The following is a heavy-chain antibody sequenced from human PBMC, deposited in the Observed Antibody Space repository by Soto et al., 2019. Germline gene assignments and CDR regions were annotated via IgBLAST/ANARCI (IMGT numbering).Heavy chain of an antibody. CDR3: ARAKGGGSSSWYYYYYGMDV. Sequence: PGGSLRLSCAASGFTFSDYYMSWIRQAPGKGLEWVSYISSSSSYTNYADSVKGRFTISRDNAKNSLYLQMNSLRAEDTAVYYCARAKGGGSSSWYYYYYGMDVWGQGTTVTSP. D-gene: IGHD6-13*01. CDR1: GFTFSDYY. J-gene: IGHJ6*02. CDR2: ISSSSSYT. V-gene: IGHV3-11*06.